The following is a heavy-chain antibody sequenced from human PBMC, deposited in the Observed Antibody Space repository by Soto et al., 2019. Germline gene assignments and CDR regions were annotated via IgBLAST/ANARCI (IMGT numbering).Heavy chain of an antibody. CDR3: VKRGRNWGAFDF. CDR2: IGGTDGDSDGVP. J-gene: IGHJ3*01. CDR1: GFILNNYA. D-gene: IGHD7-27*01. Sequence: VQLLESGGDLVQPGGSLRLSCVASGFILNNYAMSWVRQAPGKGLEWVSTIGGTDGDSDGVPWYEDSVKGRFTISRDKSGDTLFLDLGQLGAEDSALYYCVKRGRNWGAFDFWGQGTTVVVSS. V-gene: IGHV3-23*01.